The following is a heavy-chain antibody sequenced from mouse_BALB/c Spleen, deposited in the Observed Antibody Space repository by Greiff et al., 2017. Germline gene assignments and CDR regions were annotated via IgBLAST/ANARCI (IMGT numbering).Heavy chain of an antibody. V-gene: IGHV5-9-3*01. CDR2: ISSGGSYT. D-gene: IGHD1-2*01. CDR1: GFTFSSYA. J-gene: IGHJ4*01. CDR3: ARQFITTATGAMDY. Sequence: EVMLVESGGGLVKPGGSLKLSCAASGFTFSSYAMSWVRQTPEKRLEWVATISSGGSYTYYPDSVKGRFTISRDNAKNTLYLQMSSLRSEDTAMYYCARQFITTATGAMDYWGQGTSVTVSS.